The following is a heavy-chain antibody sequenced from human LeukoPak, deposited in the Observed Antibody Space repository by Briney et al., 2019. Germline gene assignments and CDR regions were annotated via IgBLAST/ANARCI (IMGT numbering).Heavy chain of an antibody. V-gene: IGHV4-59*01. J-gene: IGHJ6*03. Sequence: SETLSLTCTVSGGSISSYYWSWIRQPPGKGLEWIGYFAYSGGTNYNPSLKSRVTMSVDTSKNQFSLRLSSVTAADTAVYYCARGVVAARGLNYYYMDVWGKGTTVTVSS. D-gene: IGHD6-6*01. CDR2: FAYSGGT. CDR3: ARGVVAARGLNYYYMDV. CDR1: GGSISSYY.